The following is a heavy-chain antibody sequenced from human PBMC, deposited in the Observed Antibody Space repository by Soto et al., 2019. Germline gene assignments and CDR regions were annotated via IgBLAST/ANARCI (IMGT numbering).Heavy chain of an antibody. CDR2: INHSGST. J-gene: IGHJ4*02. CDR1: GGSFSGYY. CDR3: ARGWGRIFDY. D-gene: IGHD7-27*01. Sequence: SETLSLTCAVYGGSFSGYYLSWIRQPPGKGLEWIGEINHSGSTNYNPSLKSRVTISVDTSKNQFSLKLSSVTAADTAVYYCARGWGRIFDYWGQGTLVTVSS. V-gene: IGHV4-34*01.